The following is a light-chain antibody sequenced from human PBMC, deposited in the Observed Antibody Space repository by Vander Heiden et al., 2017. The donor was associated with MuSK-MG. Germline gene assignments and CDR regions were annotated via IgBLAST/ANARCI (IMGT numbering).Light chain of an antibody. CDR2: RNN. CDR3: AAWDDSLNGPV. V-gene: IGLV1-44*01. Sequence: QSVLTQPPSASGTPGQRVTISCSGSSSNIGSNTVNWYQQLPGTAPKLFIYRNNQRPSGVPDRFSGSKSGTSASLAISGLQSEDEADYYCAAWDDSLNGPVFGGGTKLTVL. J-gene: IGLJ2*01. CDR1: SSNIGSNT.